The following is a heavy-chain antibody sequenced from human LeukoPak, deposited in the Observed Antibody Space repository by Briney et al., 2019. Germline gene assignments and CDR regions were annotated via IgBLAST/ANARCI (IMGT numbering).Heavy chain of an antibody. CDR3: ASSPQWELRGAFDI. D-gene: IGHD1-26*01. V-gene: IGHV1-8*01. J-gene: IGHJ3*02. Sequence: ASVKVSCKASGYTFTSYDINWVRQAPGQGLEWMGWMNPNSGNTGYAQKFQGRVTMTRNTSISTAYMELSSLRSEDTAVYYCASSPQWELRGAFDIWGQGTMVTVSS. CDR2: MNPNSGNT. CDR1: GYTFTSYD.